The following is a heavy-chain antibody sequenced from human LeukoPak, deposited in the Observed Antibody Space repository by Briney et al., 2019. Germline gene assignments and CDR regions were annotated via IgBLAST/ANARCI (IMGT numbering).Heavy chain of an antibody. D-gene: IGHD6-13*01. V-gene: IGHV4-34*01. CDR2: INHSGST. CDR3: ASRVKLRYSSSLTA. Sequence: SETLSLTCAVYGGSFSGYYWSWIRQPPGKGLEWIGEINHSGSTNYNPSLKSRVTISVDTSKNQFSLKLSSVTAADTAVYYCASRVKLRYSSSLTAWGQGTLVTVSS. CDR1: GGSFSGYY. J-gene: IGHJ5*02.